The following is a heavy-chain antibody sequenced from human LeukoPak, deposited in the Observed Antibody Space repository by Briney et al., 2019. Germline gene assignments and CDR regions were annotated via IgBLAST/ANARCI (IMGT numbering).Heavy chain of an antibody. CDR3: VQDWAWGAFGY. CDR1: EFTFSFYG. CDR2: ITGAGHT. D-gene: IGHD7-27*01. V-gene: IGHV3-23*01. Sequence: GGSLRLSCAASEFTFSFYGMNWVRQAPGKGLEWVSGITGAGHTYYADSVQGRFTIYRDNSKNTLYLQMNRLGAEDTAIYYCVQDWAWGAFGYWGQGTLVTVSS. J-gene: IGHJ4*02.